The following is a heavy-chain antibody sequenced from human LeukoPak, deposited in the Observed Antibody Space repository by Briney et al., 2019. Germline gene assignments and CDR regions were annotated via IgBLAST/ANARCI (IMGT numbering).Heavy chain of an antibody. CDR3: AKDQARNYYDSSGFDY. J-gene: IGHJ4*02. Sequence: GRSLRLSCAASGFTFSSYGMHWVRQAPGKGLEWVAVIWYDGSNKYYADSVKGRFTISRDNSKNTLYLQVNSLRAEDTAVYYCAKDQARNYYDSSGFDYWGQGTLVTVSS. CDR2: IWYDGSNK. CDR1: GFTFSSYG. V-gene: IGHV3-33*06. D-gene: IGHD3-22*01.